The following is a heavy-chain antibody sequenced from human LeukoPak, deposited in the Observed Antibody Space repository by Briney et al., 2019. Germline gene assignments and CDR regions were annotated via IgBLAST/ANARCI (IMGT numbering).Heavy chain of an antibody. V-gene: IGHV3-23*01. CDR3: AKELVVSNSGSAFDC. D-gene: IGHD5-12*01. CDR1: GFTFISYA. CDR2: ISGSSGTT. J-gene: IGHJ4*02. Sequence: GGSLRLSCAASGFTFISYAMSWGRQAPGKGLEWGSTISGSSGTTYYADSVKGRFTISRDNSKNTLYLQMNSLRAAETAVYYCAKELVVSNSGSAFDCWGQGTLVTVSS.